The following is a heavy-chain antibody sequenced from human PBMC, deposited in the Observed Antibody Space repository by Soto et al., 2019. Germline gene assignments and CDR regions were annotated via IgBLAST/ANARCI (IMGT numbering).Heavy chain of an antibody. Sequence: SVQVSCKSSGCSSSTYSITWVRQAPGQGLEWMGGIIPVFGTTNYAQKFQGRLTITADESTSTAYMQLSSLRSEDTAVYYCARADVVVTPAAMPEYFYYGLDVWGQGTTVTVSS. CDR2: IIPVFGTT. CDR3: ARADVVVTPAAMPEYFYYGLDV. V-gene: IGHV1-69*13. CDR1: GCSSSTYS. J-gene: IGHJ6*02. D-gene: IGHD2-2*01.